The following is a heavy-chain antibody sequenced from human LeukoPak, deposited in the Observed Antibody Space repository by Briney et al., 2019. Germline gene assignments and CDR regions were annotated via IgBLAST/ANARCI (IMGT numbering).Heavy chain of an antibody. CDR3: AKDSDIAVAGTDDAFDL. CDR2: ISYDGSSE. D-gene: IGHD6-19*01. Sequence: PGRSLRLSCAASGFTFSSYGMHWVRQAPGKGLQWVAVISYDGSSEYCADSVKGRFIISRDNSKNTLYLQVNSLSAEDTAVYYCAKDSDIAVAGTDDAFDLWGQGTMVTVSS. J-gene: IGHJ3*01. V-gene: IGHV3-30*18. CDR1: GFTFSSYG.